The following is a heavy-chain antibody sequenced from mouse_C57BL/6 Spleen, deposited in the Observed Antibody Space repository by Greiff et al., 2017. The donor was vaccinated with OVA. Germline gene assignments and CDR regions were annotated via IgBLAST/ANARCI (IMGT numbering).Heavy chain of an antibody. CDR2: IYPGSGNT. CDR1: GYTFTDYY. Sequence: VQLQQSGAELVRPGASVKLSCKASGYTFTDYYINWVKQRPGQGLEWIARIYPGSGNTYYNEKFKGQATLTAEKASSTAYMQLSRLTSEDSAVYFCATYGSSWYFDVWGTGTTVTVSS. V-gene: IGHV1-76*01. CDR3: ATYGSSWYFDV. D-gene: IGHD1-1*01. J-gene: IGHJ1*03.